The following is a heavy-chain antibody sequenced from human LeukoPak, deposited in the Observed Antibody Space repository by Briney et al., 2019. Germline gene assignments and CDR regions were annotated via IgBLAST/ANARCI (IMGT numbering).Heavy chain of an antibody. J-gene: IGHJ4*02. D-gene: IGHD6-13*01. CDR3: ARKGRSCFNDFDY. V-gene: IGHV3-11*03. CDR2: ISGGSSNT. Sequence: PGGSLRLSCAASGFTFSDYYMSWIRQAPGKGLEWVSYISGGSSNTNYADSVRGRFTASSNNARNSLYMQMNSLRAEDTAGYYCARKGRSCFNDFDYWGQGTPVTVSS. CDR1: GFTFSDYY.